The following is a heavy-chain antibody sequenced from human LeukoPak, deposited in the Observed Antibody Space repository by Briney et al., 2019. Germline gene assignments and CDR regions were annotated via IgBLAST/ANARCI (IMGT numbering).Heavy chain of an antibody. CDR3: ARVECSSTSCYGNFDY. Sequence: SVKLSCKASAGTFSSYAISWVRQAPGQGLEWMGRIIPILGTANYSQKFQGRVTITADKSTSTAYMELSSLRSEDTAVYYCARVECSSTSCYGNFDYWGQGTLVTVSS. D-gene: IGHD2-2*01. CDR1: AGTFSSYA. V-gene: IGHV1-69*04. J-gene: IGHJ4*02. CDR2: IIPILGTA.